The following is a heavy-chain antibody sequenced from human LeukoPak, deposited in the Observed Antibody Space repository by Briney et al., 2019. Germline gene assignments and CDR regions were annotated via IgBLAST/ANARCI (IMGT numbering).Heavy chain of an antibody. D-gene: IGHD4-11*01. CDR3: ARDSATTVTTWFDY. J-gene: IGHJ4*02. V-gene: IGHV4-59*01. CDR1: GGSISSYY. Sequence: SETLSLTCTVSGGSISSYYWSWIRQPPGKGLEWIGYIYYSGSTNYNPSLKSRVTISVDTSKNQFSLKLSSVTAADTAVYYCARDSATTVTTWFDYWGQGTLVTVSS. CDR2: IYYSGST.